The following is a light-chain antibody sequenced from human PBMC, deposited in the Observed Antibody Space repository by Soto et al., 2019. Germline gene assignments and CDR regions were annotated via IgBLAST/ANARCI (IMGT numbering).Light chain of an antibody. CDR3: QQYDSSPWT. CDR2: GAS. Sequence: EIVLRQSPGTLSLSPGERATLSCRASQSVSSSFLAWYQQKPGQAPRLLIYGASNRATGIPDRFSGSGSGTDFTLTISRLEPEDFAVYYCQQYDSSPWTFGQGTKVEIE. J-gene: IGKJ1*01. CDR1: QSVSSSF. V-gene: IGKV3-20*01.